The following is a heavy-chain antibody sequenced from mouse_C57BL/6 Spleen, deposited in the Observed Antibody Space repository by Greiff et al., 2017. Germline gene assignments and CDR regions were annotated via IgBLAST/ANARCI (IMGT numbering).Heavy chain of an antibody. Sequence: EVKLVESGGDLVKPGGSLKLSCAASGFTFSSYGMSWVRQTPDKRLEWVATISSGGSYTYSPDSVKGRFTISRDNAKNTLYLQMSSLKSEDTAMYYCASLKLGRNYAMDYWGQGTSVTVSS. CDR3: ASLKLGRNYAMDY. V-gene: IGHV5-6*01. D-gene: IGHD4-1*01. CDR1: GFTFSSYG. CDR2: ISSGGSYT. J-gene: IGHJ4*01.